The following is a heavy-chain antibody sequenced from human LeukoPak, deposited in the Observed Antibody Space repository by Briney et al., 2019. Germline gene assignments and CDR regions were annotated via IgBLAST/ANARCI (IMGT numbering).Heavy chain of an antibody. CDR1: GYTFPSYF. D-gene: IGHD3-22*01. J-gene: IGHJ5*02. V-gene: IGHV1-46*01. Sequence: ASVKVSCKASGYTFPSYFMHWVRQAPGQGLEWMGIINPTGGSTTYAQKFQGRVTMTRDTSTSTAYMELSSLRSEDTAVYYCARGPTYYYDSSGYYYVGFDPWGQGTLVTVSS. CDR3: ARGPTYYYDSSGYYYVGFDP. CDR2: INPTGGST.